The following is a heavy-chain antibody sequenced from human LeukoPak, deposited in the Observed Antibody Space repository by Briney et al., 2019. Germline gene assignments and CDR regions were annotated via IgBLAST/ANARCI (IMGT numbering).Heavy chain of an antibody. Sequence: GRSLRLSCAASGFTFSSYGMHWVRQAPGKGLEWVAVIWYDGSNKYYADSVKGRFTISRDNSKNTLYLQMNSLRAEDTAVYYCVRDAYPGTQQLVRGGWFDPWGQGTLVTVSS. D-gene: IGHD6-13*01. CDR3: VRDAYPGTQQLVRGGWFDP. CDR1: GFTFSSYG. J-gene: IGHJ5*02. CDR2: IWYDGSNK. V-gene: IGHV3-33*01.